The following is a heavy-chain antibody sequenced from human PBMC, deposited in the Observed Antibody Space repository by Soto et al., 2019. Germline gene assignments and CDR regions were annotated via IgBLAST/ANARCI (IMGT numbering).Heavy chain of an antibody. Sequence: ASVEVSCKASGYTFTGYYIHWVRQAPGQGLEWMGWINPNSGGTNYAQKFQGWVTMTRDTSISTAYMELSRLRSDDTAVYYCARAFDGFWSGYRSGGMDVWGQGTTVTVSS. V-gene: IGHV1-2*04. CDR3: ARAFDGFWSGYRSGGMDV. CDR2: INPNSGGT. D-gene: IGHD3-3*01. CDR1: GYTFTGYY. J-gene: IGHJ6*02.